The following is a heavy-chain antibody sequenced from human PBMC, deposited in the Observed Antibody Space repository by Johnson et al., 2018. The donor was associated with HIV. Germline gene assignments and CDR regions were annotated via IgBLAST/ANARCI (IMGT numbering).Heavy chain of an antibody. CDR2: ISYDGSNK. D-gene: IGHD5-12*01. V-gene: IGHV3-30*04. Sequence: QVQLVESGGGVVQPGRSLRLSCAASGFTFSSYAMHWVRQDPGKGLEWVAVISYDGSNKYYADSVKGRCTISRENANNSVYLKINSLRTEETAVYYCASGDDDGFWVQGTMVTVSS. CDR1: GFTFSSYA. J-gene: IGHJ3*01. CDR3: ASGDDDGF.